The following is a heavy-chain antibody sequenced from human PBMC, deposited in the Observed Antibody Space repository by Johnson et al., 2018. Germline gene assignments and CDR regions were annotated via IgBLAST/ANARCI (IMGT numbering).Heavy chain of an antibody. CDR1: GFTFGDYA. CDR2: IRSKAYGGTT. Sequence: VQLVESGGGLVQPGRSLRLSCTASGFTFGDYAMSWFRQAPGTGLEWVGFIRSKAYGGTTEYAASVKGRFTISRDDSKSIAYLQMNTLKTEDTAVYYCARTGGMATMGRYYYYGMDVWGQGTTVTVSS. V-gene: IGHV3-49*03. CDR3: ARTGGMATMGRYYYYGMDV. D-gene: IGHD5-24*01. J-gene: IGHJ6*02.